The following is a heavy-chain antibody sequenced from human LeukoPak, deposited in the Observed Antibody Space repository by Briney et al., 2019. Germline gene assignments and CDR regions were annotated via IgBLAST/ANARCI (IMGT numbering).Heavy chain of an antibody. J-gene: IGHJ4*02. CDR3: ATGGNYYDSSGYYYADY. D-gene: IGHD3-22*01. V-gene: IGHV1-8*01. Sequence: ASVKVSCKASGYTFTSYDINWVRQATGQGLEWMGWMNPNSGNTGYAQKFQGRVTMAEDTSTDTAYMELSSLRSEDTAVYYCATGGNYYDSSGYYYADYWGQGTLVTVSS. CDR2: MNPNSGNT. CDR1: GYTFTSYD.